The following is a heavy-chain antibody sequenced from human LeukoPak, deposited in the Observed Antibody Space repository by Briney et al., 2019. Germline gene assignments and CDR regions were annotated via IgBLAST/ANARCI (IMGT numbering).Heavy chain of an antibody. Sequence: GASVKVSCKXSGYTFSSYYMHWVPQAPGQGLEWMGLINPSGGTTTYAQKFQGRVTMTRDTSTGTVYMELNSLRSEDTAVYYCARGAQIAVAGSFDAFDIWGQGTMVTVSS. CDR2: INPSGGTT. V-gene: IGHV1-46*01. CDR1: GYTFSSYY. D-gene: IGHD6-19*01. CDR3: ARGAQIAVAGSFDAFDI. J-gene: IGHJ3*02.